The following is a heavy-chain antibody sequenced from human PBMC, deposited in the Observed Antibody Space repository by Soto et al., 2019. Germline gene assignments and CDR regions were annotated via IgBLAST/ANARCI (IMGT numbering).Heavy chain of an antibody. CDR3: ARRPQGAYFRCFDT. V-gene: IGHV2-5*02. Sequence: QITLKESGPTLVKPTETLTLTCTFSGFSLTTREVGVGWIRQPPGKALEWLALICWDDDKYYSSSLKTRLTITKDTSKNQVVLTMANMDPLDTATYYCARRPQGAYFRCFDTWGQGTLVTVS. CDR2: ICWDDDK. J-gene: IGHJ5*02. CDR1: GFSLTTREVG. D-gene: IGHD1-26*01.